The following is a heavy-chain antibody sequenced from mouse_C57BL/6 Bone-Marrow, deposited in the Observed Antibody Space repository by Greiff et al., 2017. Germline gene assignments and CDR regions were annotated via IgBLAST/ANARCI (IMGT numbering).Heavy chain of an antibody. CDR2: IFPGSGST. V-gene: IGHV1-56*01. Sequence: QVQLQQSGPELVRPGASVKISCKAPGYTFTSHWMQWVRQRPGQGLEWIGVIFPGSGSTYYNEMFKGKGILTVDTSSSTAYMQLSRLTSEEYAVYFCAKERKGFDYWGQGTTLTVSS. CDR1: GYTFTSHW. CDR3: AKERKGFDY. J-gene: IGHJ2*01.